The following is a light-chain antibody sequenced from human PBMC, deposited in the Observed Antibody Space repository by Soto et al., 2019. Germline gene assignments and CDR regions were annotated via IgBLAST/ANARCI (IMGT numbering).Light chain of an antibody. Sequence: QLVLTQSPSASASLGASVKLTCTLSSGHSNYAIAWHQQQPEKGPRFLMKLNSDGSHSKGDGIPDRFSGSSSGADRYLTISTLQSEDEADYYCQTWVTGIHIFGGGTKLTVL. V-gene: IGLV4-69*01. CDR3: QTWVTGIHI. J-gene: IGLJ2*01. CDR2: LNSDGSH. CDR1: SGHSNYA.